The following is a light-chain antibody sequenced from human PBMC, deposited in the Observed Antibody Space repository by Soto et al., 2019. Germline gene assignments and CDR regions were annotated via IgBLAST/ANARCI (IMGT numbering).Light chain of an antibody. CDR3: QQSYTTPPT. Sequence: DIQVTQSPSSLSASVGDRVTITCRSSQTISNYVNWYQQKPGKAPKLLIYAASSLQSGVPLRFSGSGSGTDFTLTITSLQPEDFATYYCQQSYTTPPTFGGGTKVDI. J-gene: IGKJ4*01. CDR2: AAS. CDR1: QTISNY. V-gene: IGKV1-39*01.